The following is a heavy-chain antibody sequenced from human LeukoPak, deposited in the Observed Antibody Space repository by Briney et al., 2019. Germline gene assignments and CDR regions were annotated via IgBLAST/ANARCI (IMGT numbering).Heavy chain of an antibody. CDR3: ASKWVTYYYNSSAYHYPTDVFDI. CDR2: INANSGDT. Sequence: LVASVKVSCKASGHTFTGYYMHWVRQAPGQGLEWMEWINANSGDTNYAQKFQGRVTMTRDTSMSTAYMELSRLRSDDTAVYYCASKWVTYYYNSSAYHYPTDVFDIWGQGTMVTVSS. J-gene: IGHJ3*02. V-gene: IGHV1-2*03. CDR1: GHTFTGYY. D-gene: IGHD3-22*01.